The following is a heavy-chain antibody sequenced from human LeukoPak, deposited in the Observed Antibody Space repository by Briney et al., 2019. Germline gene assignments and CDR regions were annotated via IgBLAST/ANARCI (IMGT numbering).Heavy chain of an antibody. D-gene: IGHD1/OR15-1a*01. CDR2: IRQDGSVQ. J-gene: IGHJ4*02. CDR3: LVTTRSRGFDY. Sequence: GRSLRLSCAASGFTVSSNYMSGVRQAPGKGLEWVTNIRQDGSVQNYVDSVKGGFTISRDNPKNSVYLQMSSLRAEATAVYYCLVTTRSRGFDYWGQGTLVTVSS. V-gene: IGHV3-7*01. CDR1: GFTVSSNY.